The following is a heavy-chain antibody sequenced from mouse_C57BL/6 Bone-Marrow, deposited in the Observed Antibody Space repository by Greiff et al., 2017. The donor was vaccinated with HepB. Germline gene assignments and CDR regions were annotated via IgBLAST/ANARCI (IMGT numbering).Heavy chain of an antibody. CDR3: ARHPLLLRNYAMDY. D-gene: IGHD1-1*01. V-gene: IGHV14-2*01. Sequence: EVKLVESGAELVKPGASVKLSCTASGFNIKDYYMHWVKQRTEQGLEWIGRIDPEDGETKYAPKFQGKATITADTSSNTAYLQLSSLTSEDTAVYYCARHPLLLRNYAMDYWGQGTSVTVSS. J-gene: IGHJ4*01. CDR1: GFNIKDYY. CDR2: IDPEDGET.